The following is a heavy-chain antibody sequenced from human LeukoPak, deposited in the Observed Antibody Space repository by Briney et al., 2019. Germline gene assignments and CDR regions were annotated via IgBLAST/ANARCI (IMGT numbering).Heavy chain of an antibody. CDR2: INHSGST. V-gene: IGHV4-34*01. Sequence: SETLSLTCAVYGGSFSGYYWSWIRQPPGKGLEWIGEINHSGSTNYNPSLKSRVTISVDTSKNQFSLKLSSVTAADTAVYYCARAQDILTGYPRVKAFDIWGQGTMVTVSS. D-gene: IGHD3-9*01. J-gene: IGHJ3*02. CDR1: GGSFSGYY. CDR3: ARAQDILTGYPRVKAFDI.